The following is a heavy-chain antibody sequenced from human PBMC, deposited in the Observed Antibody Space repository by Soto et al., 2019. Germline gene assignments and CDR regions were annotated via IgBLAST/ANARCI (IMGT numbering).Heavy chain of an antibody. J-gene: IGHJ6*03. CDR3: ARRVDYGSGRGYYYYYYYMDV. CDR2: INHSGST. Sequence: SETLSLTCAVYGGSFSGYYWSWIRQPPGKGLEWIGEINHSGSTNYNPSLKSRVTISVDTSKNQFSLKLSSVTAADTAVYYCARRVDYGSGRGYYYYYYYMDVWGKGTTVTAP. V-gene: IGHV4-34*01. D-gene: IGHD3-10*01. CDR1: GGSFSGYY.